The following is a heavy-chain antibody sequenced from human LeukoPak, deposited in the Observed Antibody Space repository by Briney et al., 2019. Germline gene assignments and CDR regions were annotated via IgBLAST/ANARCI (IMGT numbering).Heavy chain of an antibody. CDR2: ISSSGSTI. D-gene: IGHD5-24*01. Sequence: LSLTCAVYGGSFSGYYWSWIRQAPGKGLEWVSYISSSGSTIYYADSVKGRFTISRDNSKNTLYLQMNSLRAEDTAVYYCAKDDAWLQYNDWGQGTLVTVSS. J-gene: IGHJ4*02. V-gene: IGHV3-11*01. CDR1: GGSFSGYY. CDR3: AKDDAWLQYND.